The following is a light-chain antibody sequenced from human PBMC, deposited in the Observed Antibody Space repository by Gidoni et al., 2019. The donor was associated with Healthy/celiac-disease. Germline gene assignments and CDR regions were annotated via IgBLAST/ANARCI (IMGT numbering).Light chain of an antibody. CDR3: QQYGSSPRT. J-gene: IGKJ1*01. Sequence: SGSSSYLAWYQQKPGQAPRLLIYGASSRATGIPDRFSGSGSGTDFTLTISRLEPEDFAVYYCQQYGSSPRTFGQGTKVEIK. CDR1: SGSSSY. CDR2: GAS. V-gene: IGKV3-20*01.